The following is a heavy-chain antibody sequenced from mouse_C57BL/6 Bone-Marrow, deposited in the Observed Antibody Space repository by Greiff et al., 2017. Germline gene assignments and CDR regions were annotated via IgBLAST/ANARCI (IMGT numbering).Heavy chain of an antibody. Sequence: EVQLQQSGPGMVKPSQSLSLTCTVTGYSITSGYDWHWIRHFPGNKLEWMGYISYSGSTNYNPSLKSRISITHDTSKNHFFLKLNSVTTEDTATYYCARDPGDYYGSRWYFDVWGTGTTVTVSS. V-gene: IGHV3-1*01. CDR1: GYSITSGYD. CDR2: ISYSGST. J-gene: IGHJ1*03. D-gene: IGHD1-1*01. CDR3: ARDPGDYYGSRWYFDV.